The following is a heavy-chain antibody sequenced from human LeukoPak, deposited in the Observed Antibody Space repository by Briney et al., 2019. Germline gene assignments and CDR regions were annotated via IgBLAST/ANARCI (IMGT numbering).Heavy chain of an antibody. D-gene: IGHD4-17*01. V-gene: IGHV3-23*01. CDR2: ISESGGTT. J-gene: IGHJ4*02. CDR1: GFTFSSYA. Sequence: GGSLRLSCAASGFTFSSYALSWVRQAPGKGLEWVSAISESGGTTFYADSVKGRFTITRDNSKNTLYVQMNSLRGEDTAVYYCARRKGDYHPFDYWGQGTLVTVSS. CDR3: ARRKGDYHPFDY.